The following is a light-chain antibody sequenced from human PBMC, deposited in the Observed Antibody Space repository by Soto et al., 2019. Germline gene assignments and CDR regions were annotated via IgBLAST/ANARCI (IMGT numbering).Light chain of an antibody. CDR3: QSLGTGIQV. J-gene: IGLJ3*02. V-gene: IGLV4-69*01. CDR2: INYDGTH. CDR1: SGYSTYA. Sequence: QSVLTQSPSASASLGASVKLTCTLSSGYSTYAIAWHQQQSEKGPRFLMKINYDGTHSKGDGFFDRFSGSSSGAERHLTISGLQSEDEAHYYCQSLGTGIQVFGGGTKLTVL.